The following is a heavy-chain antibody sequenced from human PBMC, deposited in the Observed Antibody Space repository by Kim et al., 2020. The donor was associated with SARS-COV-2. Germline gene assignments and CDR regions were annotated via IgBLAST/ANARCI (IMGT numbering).Heavy chain of an antibody. V-gene: IGHV4-34*01. CDR1: GGSFSGYY. CDR3: ARGGWSSSWYRYFQH. Sequence: SETLSLTCAVYGGSFSGYYWSWIRQPPGKGLEWIGEINHSGSTNYNPSLKSRVTISVDTSKNQFSLKLSSVTAADTAVYYCARGGWSSSWYRYFQHWGQGTLVTVSS. D-gene: IGHD6-13*01. J-gene: IGHJ1*01. CDR2: INHSGST.